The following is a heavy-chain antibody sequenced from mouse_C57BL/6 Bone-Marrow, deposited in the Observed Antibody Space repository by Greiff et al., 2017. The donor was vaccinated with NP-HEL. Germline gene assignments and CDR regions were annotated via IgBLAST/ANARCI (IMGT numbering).Heavy chain of an antibody. J-gene: IGHJ2*01. Sequence: EVKLMESGPELVKPGASVKISCKASGYSFTDYNMNWVKQSNGKSLEWIGVINTNYGTTSYNQQFKGKATLTVAQSSSPASLQLNSLTSEDSAVYYCARSAITTVVATDFDYWGQGTTLTVSS. CDR3: ARSAITTVVATDFDY. V-gene: IGHV1-39*01. CDR2: INTNYGTT. D-gene: IGHD1-1*01. CDR1: GYSFTDYN.